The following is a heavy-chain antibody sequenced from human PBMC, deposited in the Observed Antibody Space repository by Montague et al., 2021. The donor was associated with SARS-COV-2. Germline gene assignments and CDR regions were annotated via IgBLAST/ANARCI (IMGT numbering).Heavy chain of an antibody. CDR3: ARVRGGCLEWLLYFDY. J-gene: IGHJ4*02. CDR1: GGSISSGGYY. D-gene: IGHD3-3*01. Sequence: TRSLTCTVSGGSISSGGYYWSWIRQHPGKGLEWIGYIYYSGSTYYNPSLKSRVTISVDTSKNQFSLKLSSVTAADTAVYYCARVRGGCLEWLLYFDYWGQGTMVTVSS. V-gene: IGHV4-31*03. CDR2: IYYSGST.